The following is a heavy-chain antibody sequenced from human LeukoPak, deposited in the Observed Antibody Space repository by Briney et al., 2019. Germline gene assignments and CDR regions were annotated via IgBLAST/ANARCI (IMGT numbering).Heavy chain of an antibody. CDR2: IYYSGNT. CDR3: ARLWSEGNWENWFDP. J-gene: IGHJ5*02. V-gene: IGHV4-59*01. D-gene: IGHD3-3*01. CDR1: GGSISSYY. Sequence: SETLSLTCTVSGGSISSYYWSWVRQPPGKGLEWIGYIYYSGNTNYNPSLKSRVTISVDTSKNQFSLKLSSVTAADTAVYYCARLWSEGNWENWFDPWGQGTLVTVSS.